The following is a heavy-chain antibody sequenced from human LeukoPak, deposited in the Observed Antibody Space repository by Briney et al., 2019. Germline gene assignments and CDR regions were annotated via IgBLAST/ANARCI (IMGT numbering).Heavy chain of an antibody. V-gene: IGHV3-13*04. CDR3: SRVGSSGWPNYFDS. Sequence: GGSLRLSCAASGFTFSRYDMHWVRQATGKGLEWVSVIGTSGDTYYAGSVKGRFTISRENAKNSLYLQMNSLTAGDTAVYFCSRVGSSGWPNYFDSWGQGTLVTVSS. J-gene: IGHJ4*02. CDR1: GFTFSRYD. D-gene: IGHD6-19*01. CDR2: IGTSGDT.